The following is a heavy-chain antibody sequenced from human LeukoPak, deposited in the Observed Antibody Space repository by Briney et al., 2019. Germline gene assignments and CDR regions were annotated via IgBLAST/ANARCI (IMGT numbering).Heavy chain of an antibody. D-gene: IGHD3-22*01. V-gene: IGHV3-23*01. CDR2: ISGSGGST. J-gene: IGHJ4*02. CDR1: GFTFSSYA. CDR3: ANLGEYYYDSSGQIDY. Sequence: GGSLRLSCAASGFTFSSYAMSWVRQAPGKGLEWVSAISGSGGSTYYADSVKGRFTISRDNSKNTLYLQMNSLRAEDTAVYYCANLGEYYYDSSGQIDYWGQGTLVTVSS.